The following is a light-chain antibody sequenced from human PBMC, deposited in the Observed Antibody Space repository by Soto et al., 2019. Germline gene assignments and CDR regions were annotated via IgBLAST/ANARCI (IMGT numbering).Light chain of an antibody. CDR3: VLYMGSGMGV. CDR1: SGSVSTSYY. Sequence: QAVVTQEPSFSVSPGGTVTLTCGLSSGSVSTSYYTSWYQQTPGQAPRTLIYSTNTRSSGVPDRFSGSILGNKAALNITGAQAYDESDYYCVLYMGSGMGVFGTGTKLTVL. J-gene: IGLJ1*01. V-gene: IGLV8-61*01. CDR2: STN.